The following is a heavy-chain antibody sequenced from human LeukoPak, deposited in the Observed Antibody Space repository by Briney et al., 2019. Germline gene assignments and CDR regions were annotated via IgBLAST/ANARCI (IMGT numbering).Heavy chain of an antibody. CDR1: GFIFSSYS. V-gene: IGHV3-48*01. D-gene: IGHD3-3*01. Sequence: GGSLRLSCAASGFIFSSYSMNWVRQAPGKGLEWVSYISSSSSTIYYADSVKGRFTISRDNAKNSLYLQMNSLRAEDTAVYYCARDRFFGVVIGEPDAFDIWGQGTMVAVSS. CDR2: ISSSSSTI. CDR3: ARDRFFGVVIGEPDAFDI. J-gene: IGHJ3*02.